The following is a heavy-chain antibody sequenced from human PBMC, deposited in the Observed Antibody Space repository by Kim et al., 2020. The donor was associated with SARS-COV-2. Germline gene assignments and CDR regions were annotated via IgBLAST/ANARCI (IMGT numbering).Heavy chain of an antibody. V-gene: IGHV3-64D*09. CDR2: IRSNGGST. J-gene: IGHJ1*01. Sequence: GGSLRLSCLASGFTFRSYAMHWVRQAPGKGLKYVSGIRSNGGSTYYADSVKGRFTISRDNSKNTLYLQMSSLRAEDTAVYYCVKDMVYGDDDCYPEYLQQWGQRALVSVSS. CDR1: GFTFRSYA. D-gene: IGHD2-21*02. CDR3: VKDMVYGDDDCYPEYLQQ.